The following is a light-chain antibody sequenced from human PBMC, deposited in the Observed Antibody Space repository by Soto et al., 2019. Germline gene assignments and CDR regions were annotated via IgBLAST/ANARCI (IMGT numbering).Light chain of an antibody. J-gene: IGLJ1*01. V-gene: IGLV2-8*01. CDR2: EVS. CDR3: SSYAGSNSLGV. CDR1: SSDVGGYNY. Sequence: QSALTQPPSASGSPGQSVTISCTGTSSDVGGYNYVSWYQQHPGKAPKLMIYEVSKRPSGVPDRFSGSKSGNTASLTVSGLQAEDEADDDYSSYAGSNSLGVFGTGTKLTVL.